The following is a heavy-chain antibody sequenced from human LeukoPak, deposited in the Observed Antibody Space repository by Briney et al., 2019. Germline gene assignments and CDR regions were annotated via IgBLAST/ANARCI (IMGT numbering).Heavy chain of an antibody. CDR3: ASTGYSYGYYGLDY. CDR1: GFTVSSNY. V-gene: IGHV3-66*01. D-gene: IGHD5-18*01. Sequence: GGSLRLSCAASGFTVSSNYMSWVRQAPGKGLEWVSVIYSGGSTYYADSVKGRFTISRDNSKNTLYLQMNSLRAEDTAVYYCASTGYSYGYYGLDYWGQGTLVTVSS. CDR2: IYSGGST. J-gene: IGHJ4*02.